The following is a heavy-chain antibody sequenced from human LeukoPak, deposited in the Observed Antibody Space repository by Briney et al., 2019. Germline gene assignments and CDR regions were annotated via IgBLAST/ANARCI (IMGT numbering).Heavy chain of an antibody. V-gene: IGHV3-23*01. Sequence: GGSLRLSCAASGFTFSSYAMSWVRQAPGKGLEWVSAISGSGGSTYYADPVKGRFTISRDNSKNTLYLQMNSLRAEDTAVYYCAKRIAAAGSMGYYYYMDVWGKGTTVTVSS. CDR1: GFTFSSYA. J-gene: IGHJ6*03. CDR2: ISGSGGST. CDR3: AKRIAAAGSMGYYYYMDV. D-gene: IGHD6-13*01.